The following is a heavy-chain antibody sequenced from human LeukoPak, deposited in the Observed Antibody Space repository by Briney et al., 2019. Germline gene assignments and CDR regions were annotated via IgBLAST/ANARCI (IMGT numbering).Heavy chain of an antibody. V-gene: IGHV3-21*01. Sequence: GGSLRLSCAASGFTFSSYSMNWVRQAPGKGLEWVSSISSSSSYIYYADSVKGQFTISRDNAKNSLYLQMNSLRAEDTAVYYCARASGSYSNWFDPWGQGTLVTVSS. J-gene: IGHJ5*02. CDR1: GFTFSSYS. CDR3: ARASGSYSNWFDP. CDR2: ISSSSSYI. D-gene: IGHD1-26*01.